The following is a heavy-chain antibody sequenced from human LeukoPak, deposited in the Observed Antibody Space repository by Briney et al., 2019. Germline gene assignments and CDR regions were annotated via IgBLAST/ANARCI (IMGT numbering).Heavy chain of an antibody. CDR2: IYYSGST. Sequence: SQTLSLTCTVSGGSISSGGYYWSWIRQHPGKGLEWIGYIYYSGSTYYNPSLKSRVTISVDTSKNQFSLKLSSVTAADTAVYYCARVNGDDFWSGYWYYYGMDVWGQGTTVTVSS. J-gene: IGHJ6*02. CDR3: ARVNGDDFWSGYWYYYGMDV. V-gene: IGHV4-31*03. D-gene: IGHD3-3*01. CDR1: GGSISSGGYY.